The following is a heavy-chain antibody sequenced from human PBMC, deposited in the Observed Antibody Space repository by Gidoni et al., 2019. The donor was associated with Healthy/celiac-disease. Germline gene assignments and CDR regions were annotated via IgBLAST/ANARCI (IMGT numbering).Heavy chain of an antibody. CDR1: GFTFSSYA. CDR3: AKDHDYEYYYYGMDV. D-gene: IGHD4-17*01. J-gene: IGHJ6*02. V-gene: IGHV3-23*01. Sequence: EVQLLESGGGLVQPGGSLRLSCAASGFTFSSYAMGWVRQAPGKGLEWVSAISGSGGSTYYADSVKGRFTSSRDNSKNTLYLQMNSLRAEDTAVYYCAKDHDYEYYYYGMDVWGQGTTVTVSS. CDR2: ISGSGGST.